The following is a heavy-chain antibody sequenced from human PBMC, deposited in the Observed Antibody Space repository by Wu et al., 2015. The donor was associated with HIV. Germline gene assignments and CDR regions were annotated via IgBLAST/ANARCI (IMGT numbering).Heavy chain of an antibody. CDR3: ANRNRVGNMEAFDI. J-gene: IGHJ3*02. CDR2: INPSENRV. D-gene: IGHD5-24*01. CDR1: GYTFTTYY. V-gene: IGHV1-46*03. Sequence: QVQLVQSGAEVKKPGASVKVSCKASGYTFTTYYIHWVRQAHGQGLEWVGVINPSENRVSYAQTFQGRVTMTRDMSTNTVYMELRSLKTEDTAVYFCANRNRVGNMEAFDIWGQGTKVIVSS.